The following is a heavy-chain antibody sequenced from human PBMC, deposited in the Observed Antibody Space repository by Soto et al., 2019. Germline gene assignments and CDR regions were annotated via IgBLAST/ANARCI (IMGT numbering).Heavy chain of an antibody. D-gene: IGHD2-21*02. CDR3: AITSVVTATSGNDAFDI. J-gene: IGHJ3*02. CDR2: MNPNSGNT. V-gene: IGHV1-8*01. Sequence: ASVKVSCKASGYTFTSYDINWVRQATGQGLEWMGWMNPNSGNTGYAQKFQGRVTMTRNTSISTAYMELSSLRSEDTAVYYCAITSVVTATSGNDAFDIWGQGTMVTVSS. CDR1: GYTFTSYD.